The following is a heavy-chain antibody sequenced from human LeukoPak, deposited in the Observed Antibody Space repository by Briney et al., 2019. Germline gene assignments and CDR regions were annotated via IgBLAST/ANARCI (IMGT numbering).Heavy chain of an antibody. D-gene: IGHD6-13*01. V-gene: IGHV3-9*01. CDR1: GFTFDDYA. CDR3: AKDRITAAGYFDY. J-gene: IGHJ4*02. Sequence: GGSLRLSCAASGFTFDDYAMNWVRHAPGRGWEWVSGISWNRGSIGYADSVKGRFTISRDNSKNTLYLQMNSLRAEDTAVYYCAKDRITAAGYFDYWGQGTLVTVSS. CDR2: ISWNRGSI.